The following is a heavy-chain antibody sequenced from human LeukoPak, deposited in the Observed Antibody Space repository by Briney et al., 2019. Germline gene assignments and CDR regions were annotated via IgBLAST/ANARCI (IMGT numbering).Heavy chain of an antibody. CDR1: GLSFSSYW. V-gene: IGHV3-7*01. J-gene: IGHJ4*02. CDR3: ARGIPTTVTTSHFDY. Sequence: GGSLRLSCAVSGLSFSSYWMSWVRQAPGKGLEWVAIIKEDGSEKYYVDSVKGRFTISRDNAKNSLYLQMNNLRAEDTAVYYCARGIPTTVTTSHFDYWGQGTLVTVSS. D-gene: IGHD4-17*01. CDR2: IKEDGSEK.